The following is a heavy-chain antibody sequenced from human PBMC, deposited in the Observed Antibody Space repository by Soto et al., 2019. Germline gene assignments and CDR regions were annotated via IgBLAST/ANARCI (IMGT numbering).Heavy chain of an antibody. D-gene: IGHD6-19*01. J-gene: IGHJ4*02. CDR2: ISPTGGST. CDR1: GFSFSSYA. Sequence: EVQLLESGGGLVHPGGSLRLSCATSGFSFSSYAMTWLRQAPGKGLEWVSTISPTGGSTYYADSATGCFTISRDDSKHTLYLHFNSLRAEDTATYYCAKDMLQWLGGSGPFDYWGQGTLVTVSS. CDR3: AKDMLQWLGGSGPFDY. V-gene: IGHV3-23*01.